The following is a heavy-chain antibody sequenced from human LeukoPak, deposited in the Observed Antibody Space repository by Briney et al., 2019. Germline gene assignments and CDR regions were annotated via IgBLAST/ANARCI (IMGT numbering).Heavy chain of an antibody. CDR3: AKDHSSGWYFDH. V-gene: IGHV3-30*18. D-gene: IGHD6-19*01. CDR2: ISYDGSNK. Sequence: PGGSLRLSCAASGFTFSSYGMHWVRQAPGKGLEWVAVISYDGSNKYYADSVKGRFTISRDNSENTLYLQMNSLRAEDTAVYYCAKDHSSGWYFDHWGQGTLVTVSS. J-gene: IGHJ4*02. CDR1: GFTFSSYG.